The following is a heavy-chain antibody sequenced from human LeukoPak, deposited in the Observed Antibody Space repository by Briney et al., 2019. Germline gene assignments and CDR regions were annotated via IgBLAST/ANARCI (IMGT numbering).Heavy chain of an antibody. V-gene: IGHV4-59*01. Sequence: PSETLSLTCTVSGGSISSYYWSWIRQPPGKGLEWIGYIYYSGSTNYNPSLKSRVTISVDTSKNQFSLKLSSVTAADTAVYYCARVQADAFDIWGQGAMVTVSS. CDR2: IYYSGST. CDR1: GGSISSYY. CDR3: ARVQADAFDI. J-gene: IGHJ3*02.